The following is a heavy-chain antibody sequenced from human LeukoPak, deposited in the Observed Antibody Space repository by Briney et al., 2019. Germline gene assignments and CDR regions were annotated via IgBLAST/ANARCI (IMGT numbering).Heavy chain of an antibody. J-gene: IGHJ3*01. Sequence: SETLSLTCSVSVGSVSSYYWSWIRQPPGKGLEWIGNIFYTGSTKYNPSLKSRVTISVDTSRNQISLKLSSVTAADTAMYYCARSAHYYYDSANGVAFDVWGQVTMVTVSS. CDR1: VGSVSSYY. CDR3: ARSAHYYYDSANGVAFDV. CDR2: IFYTGST. V-gene: IGHV4-59*02. D-gene: IGHD3-22*01.